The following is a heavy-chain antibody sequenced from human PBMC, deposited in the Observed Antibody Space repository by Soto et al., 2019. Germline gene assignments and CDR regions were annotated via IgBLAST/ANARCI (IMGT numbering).Heavy chain of an antibody. Sequence: GASVKVSCKASGGTFSSYAISWVRQAPGQGLEWMGGIIPIFGTANYAQKFQGRVTITADESTSTAYMELSSLRSEDTAVYYCARDLYDSSGYYSYSVLYYYYGMDVWGQGTTVTVSS. CDR1: GGTFSSYA. CDR2: IIPIFGTA. CDR3: ARDLYDSSGYYSYSVLYYYYGMDV. V-gene: IGHV1-69*13. D-gene: IGHD3-22*01. J-gene: IGHJ6*02.